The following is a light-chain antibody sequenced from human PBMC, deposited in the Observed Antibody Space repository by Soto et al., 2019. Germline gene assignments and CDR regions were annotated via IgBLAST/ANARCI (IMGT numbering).Light chain of an antibody. CDR3: SSDTSPSTLYV. J-gene: IGLJ1*01. Sequence: QSALTQPASVSGSPGQSITISCTGTSSDIGGYNYVSWYQQLPGKVPKLIIYDVSNRPSGVSDRFSGSKSGNAASLTISGLQAEDEADYCCSSDTSPSTLYVFGTGTKLTVL. CDR1: SSDIGGYNY. CDR2: DVS. V-gene: IGLV2-14*03.